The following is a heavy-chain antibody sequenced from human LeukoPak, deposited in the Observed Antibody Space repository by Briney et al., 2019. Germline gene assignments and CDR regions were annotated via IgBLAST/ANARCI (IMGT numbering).Heavy chain of an antibody. CDR1: GLTFSSND. V-gene: IGHV3-23*01. J-gene: IGHJ4*02. Sequence: PGGSLRLSCTASGLTFSSNDMSWVRQAPGKGLEWVSSISDSGGRTYYAEPLKGGFTISRANPKNTPYLQMNSLRAEDTAVYYVGRLFGDYGGRGTGVSVS. D-gene: IGHD3-3*01. CDR2: ISDSGGRT. CDR3: GRLFGDY.